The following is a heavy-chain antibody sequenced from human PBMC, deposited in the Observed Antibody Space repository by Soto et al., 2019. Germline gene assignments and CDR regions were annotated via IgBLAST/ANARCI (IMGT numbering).Heavy chain of an antibody. Sequence: QVQLQQWGAGLLKPSETLSLTCAVYGGSFSGYYWSWIRQPPGKGLEWIGEINHSGSTNYNPSLKSRVTISVDTSKKQFSLKLSSVTAADTAVYYCARGREYCSSTSCTHYFDYWGQGTLVTVSS. V-gene: IGHV4-34*01. CDR3: ARGREYCSSTSCTHYFDY. J-gene: IGHJ4*02. CDR1: GGSFSGYY. D-gene: IGHD2-2*01. CDR2: INHSGST.